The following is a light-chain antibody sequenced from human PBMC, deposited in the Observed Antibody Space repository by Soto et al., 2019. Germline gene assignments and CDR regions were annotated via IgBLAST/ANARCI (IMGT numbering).Light chain of an antibody. Sequence: QSALTQPASVSGSPGQSITISCTGTSSDVGGYSYVSWYQQHPGKTPKLMIYEVSNRPSGVSHRFSGSKSGNTASLTISGLQTEDKADYYCSSFSSITREVFGGGTKLTVL. J-gene: IGLJ2*01. CDR3: SSFSSITREV. V-gene: IGLV2-14*01. CDR2: EVS. CDR1: SSDVGGYSY.